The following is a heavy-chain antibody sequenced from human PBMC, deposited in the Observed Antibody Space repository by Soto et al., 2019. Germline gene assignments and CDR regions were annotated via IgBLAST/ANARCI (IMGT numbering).Heavy chain of an antibody. Sequence: QVQLVESGGGVVQPGRSLRLSCAASGFTFSSYSMHWVRQAPGKGLEWVAVISYDGSNKYYADSVKGRFTISRDNSKKTFYLKMNRLRSYTRGVYYCAKEKVIVGPPPHYWGQGPLVTLPS. V-gene: IGHV3-30*18. D-gene: IGHD1-26*01. CDR1: GFTFSSYS. CDR3: AKEKVIVGPPPHY. CDR2: ISYDGSNK. J-gene: IGHJ4*02.